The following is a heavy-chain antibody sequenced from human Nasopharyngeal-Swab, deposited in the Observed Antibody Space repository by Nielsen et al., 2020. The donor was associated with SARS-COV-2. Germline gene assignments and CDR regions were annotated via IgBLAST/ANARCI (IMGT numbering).Heavy chain of an antibody. CDR2: INHSGST. CDR3: ASGHGSGWWEYWFDP. V-gene: IGHV4-34*01. D-gene: IGHD6-19*01. J-gene: IGHJ5*02. Sequence: SETLSLTCAVYGESFSGYYWNWIRQPPGKGLEWIGEINHSGSTNYNPSLKTRVTISVDTSKNQFSLKLSSVTAADTAVYYCASGHGSGWWEYWFDPWGQGTLVTVSS. CDR1: GESFSGYY.